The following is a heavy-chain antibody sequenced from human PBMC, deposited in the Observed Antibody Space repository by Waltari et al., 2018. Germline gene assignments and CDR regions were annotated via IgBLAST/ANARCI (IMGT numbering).Heavy chain of an antibody. CDR2: ISYGGTT. CDR1: GGSMIDNYLS. D-gene: IGHD2-15*01. V-gene: IGHV4-39*01. CDR3: ARQEAAVSKWFDP. J-gene: IGHJ5*02. Sequence: QLQLQESGPGLVKPSETLSLTCSVSGGSMIDNYLSWGWIRQPPGRELEWIGSISYGGTTYYNPSLESRVTILVDTSKNQFSLKVRSVTAADTAIYFCARQEAAVSKWFDPWGQGILVTVSS.